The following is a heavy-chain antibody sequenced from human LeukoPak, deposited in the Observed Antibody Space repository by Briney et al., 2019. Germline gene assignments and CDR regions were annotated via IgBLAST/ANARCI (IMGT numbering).Heavy chain of an antibody. Sequence: GGSLRLSCAASGFTFSSHDMHWVRQATGKGLEWVSAIGTAGDTYYAGSVKGRFTISRENAKNSLYLQMDSLRAGDTAVYYCARLPAGSSYYYYYGMDVWGPGTTVTVSS. D-gene: IGHD2-2*01. J-gene: IGHJ6*02. V-gene: IGHV3-13*01. CDR2: IGTAGDT. CDR1: GFTFSSHD. CDR3: ARLPAGSSYYYYYGMDV.